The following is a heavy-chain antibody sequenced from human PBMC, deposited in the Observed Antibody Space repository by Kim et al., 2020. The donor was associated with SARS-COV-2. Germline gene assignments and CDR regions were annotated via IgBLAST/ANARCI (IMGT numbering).Heavy chain of an antibody. V-gene: IGHV4-34*01. J-gene: IGHJ4*02. CDR1: GGSFSGYY. CDR3: ARGGMYSSSHLYYFDY. Sequence: SETLSLTCAVYGGSFSGYYWSWIRQPPGKGLEWIGEINHSGSTNYNPSLKSRVTISVDTSKNQFSLKLSSVTAADTAVYYCARGGMYSSSHLYYFDYWGQGTLVTVSS. CDR2: INHSGST. D-gene: IGHD6-13*01.